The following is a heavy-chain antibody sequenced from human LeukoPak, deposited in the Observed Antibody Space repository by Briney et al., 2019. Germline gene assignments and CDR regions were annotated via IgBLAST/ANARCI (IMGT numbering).Heavy chain of an antibody. CDR1: GYTFTGYY. V-gene: IGHV1-18*04. D-gene: IGHD3-22*01. Sequence: ASVKVSCKASGYTFTGYYMHWVRQAPGQGLEWMGWISAYNGNTNYAQKLQGRVTMTTDTSTSTAYMELRSLRSDDTAVYYCARTYYYDSSVRPDAFDIWGQGTMVTVSS. CDR2: ISAYNGNT. CDR3: ARTYYYDSSVRPDAFDI. J-gene: IGHJ3*02.